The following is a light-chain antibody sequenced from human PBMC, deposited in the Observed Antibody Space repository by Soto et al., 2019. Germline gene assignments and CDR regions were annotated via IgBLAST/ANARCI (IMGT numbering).Light chain of an antibody. CDR1: QSVSKY. V-gene: IGKV3-20*01. J-gene: IGKJ1*01. CDR3: QQYGGSPQT. CDR2: GAS. Sequence: EIVLTQSPGTLALSPGEGATLSCRASQSVSKYLAWYQQKPGQAPRLLIYGASSRATGIPDSFSGSGSGTDFTLTISRLEPEDYAVYYSQQYGGSPQTFGQGTKV.